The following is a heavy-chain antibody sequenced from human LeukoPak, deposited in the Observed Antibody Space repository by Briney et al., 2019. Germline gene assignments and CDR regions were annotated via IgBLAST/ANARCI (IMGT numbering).Heavy chain of an antibody. J-gene: IGHJ3*02. D-gene: IGHD3-10*01. V-gene: IGHV3-15*01. CDR3: ATEGGSGSYYGDDAFDM. Sequence: GGSLRLSCEASGFSFTNTWMSWVRQAPVKGLEWVGRVKSKADDGTTDYAAPVQGRFTISRDDSKNTLSLQMNSLKTEDTAVYYCATEGGSGSYYGDDAFDMWGQGTMVTVSS. CDR2: VKSKADDGTT. CDR1: GFSFTNTW.